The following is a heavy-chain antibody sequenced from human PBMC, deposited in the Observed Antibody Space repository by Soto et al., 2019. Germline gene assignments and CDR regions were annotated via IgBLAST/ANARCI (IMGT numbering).Heavy chain of an antibody. CDR3: AREETAWPLAYGLDV. CDR1: GFTFGNYS. CDR2: IGSRGDT. Sequence: GGSLRLSCAASGFTFGNYSMHWVRQAPGKGLEWVSSIGSRGDTYYADSVKGRLTISREYAKNSLSLQMNSLRAEDTAVYYCAREETAWPLAYGLDVWGQGTTVTV. V-gene: IGHV3-21*01. J-gene: IGHJ6*02. D-gene: IGHD2-21*02.